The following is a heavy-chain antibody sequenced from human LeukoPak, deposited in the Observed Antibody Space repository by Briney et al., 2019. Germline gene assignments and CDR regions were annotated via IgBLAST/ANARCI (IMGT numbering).Heavy chain of an antibody. Sequence: PSETLSLTCTVSGGSISGSYWGWIRQPPGKGLEWIGTIYNSGSASYNPSLKSRVTISLDTSKNQFSLKLTSVTAADTSVYYCAIRRTGSYSDYWGQGTLVTVSS. CDR2: IYNSGSA. CDR3: AIRRTGSYSDY. D-gene: IGHD1-26*01. J-gene: IGHJ4*02. CDR1: GGSISGSY. V-gene: IGHV4-39*01.